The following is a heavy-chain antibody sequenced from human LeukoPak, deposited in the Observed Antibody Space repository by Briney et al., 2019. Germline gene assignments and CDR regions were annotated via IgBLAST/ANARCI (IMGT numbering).Heavy chain of an antibody. CDR1: GGSTSSGAYY. CDR3: ARYYCSSANCPGIDY. V-gene: IGHV4-30-4*01. CDR2: IYYGGST. Sequence: PSQTLSLTCAVSGGSTSSGAYYWTWIRQPPGKGLEWIGYIYYGGSTYYNPSLKSRLTISIDTSKNQFSLKLTSVTAADTAVYYCARYYCSSANCPGIDYWGQGTLVTVSS. D-gene: IGHD2-2*01. J-gene: IGHJ4*02.